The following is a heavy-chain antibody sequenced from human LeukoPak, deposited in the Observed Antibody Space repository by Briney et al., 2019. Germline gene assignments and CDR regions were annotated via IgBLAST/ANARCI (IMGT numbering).Heavy chain of an antibody. Sequence: GASVKVSCKASGYTFTSYAMNWVRQAPGQGLEWMGWINTNTGNPTYAQGFTGRFVFSLDTSVSTAYLQISSLKAEDTAVYYCARDREEGAAPEADYFDYWGQGTLVTVSS. CDR1: GYTFTSYA. V-gene: IGHV7-4-1*02. CDR2: INTNTGNP. J-gene: IGHJ4*02. D-gene: IGHD1-26*01. CDR3: ARDREEGAAPEADYFDY.